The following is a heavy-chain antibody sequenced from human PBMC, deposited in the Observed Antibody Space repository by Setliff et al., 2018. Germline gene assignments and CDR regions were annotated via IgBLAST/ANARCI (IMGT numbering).Heavy chain of an antibody. CDR2: INQDGSDK. CDR3: ATGLGQYFDY. V-gene: IGHV3-7*03. CDR1: GFTFGSYW. Sequence: GGSLRLSCAASGFTFGSYWMTWVRQAPGKGLEWVANINQDGSDKYYVDSVKGRFTISRDDSKNLVFLQMNSLKTEDTAVYYCATGLGQYFDYWGQGSLVTVSS. J-gene: IGHJ4*02. D-gene: IGHD3-9*01.